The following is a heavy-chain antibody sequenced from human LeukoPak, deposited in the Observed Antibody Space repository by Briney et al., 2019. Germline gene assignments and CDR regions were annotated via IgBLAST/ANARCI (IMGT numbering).Heavy chain of an antibody. D-gene: IGHD3-22*01. CDR2: INAGNGNT. V-gene: IGHV1-3*01. CDR3: ARVSTMIPIDAFDI. J-gene: IGHJ3*02. CDR1: GYIFTSYG. Sequence: ASVKVSCKASGYIFTSYGMHWVRQAPGQRLEWMGWINAGNGNTKYSQKFQGRVTMTRDTSTSTVYMELSSLRSEDTAVYYCARVSTMIPIDAFDIWGQGTMVTVSS.